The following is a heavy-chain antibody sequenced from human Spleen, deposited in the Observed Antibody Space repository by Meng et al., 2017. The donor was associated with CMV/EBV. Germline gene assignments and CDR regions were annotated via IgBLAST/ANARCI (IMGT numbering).Heavy chain of an antibody. D-gene: IGHD2-2*01. CDR3: ARDLLYQLLSSRLKKLRSNYYYYGMDV. V-gene: IGHV3-30*04. Sequence: GESLKISCAASGFTFSSYAMHWVRQAPGKGLEWVAVISYDGSNKYYADSVKGRFTISRDNSKNTLYLQMNSLRAEDTAVYYCARDLLYQLLSSRLKKLRSNYYYYGMDVWGQGTTVTVSS. J-gene: IGHJ6*02. CDR2: ISYDGSNK. CDR1: GFTFSSYA.